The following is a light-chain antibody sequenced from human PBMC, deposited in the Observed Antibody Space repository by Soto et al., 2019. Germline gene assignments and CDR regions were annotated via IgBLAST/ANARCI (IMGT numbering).Light chain of an antibody. CDR3: SSFTGSNYV. V-gene: IGLV2-14*03. Sequence: QSVLTQPASVSGSPGQSITISCTGTISDVGGYNFVSWYQQYPGKAPKLMICDVSNRPSGVSNRFSGSKSGNTASLTISGLQAEDEADYYCSSFTGSNYVFGTGTKLTV. J-gene: IGLJ1*01. CDR1: ISDVGGYNF. CDR2: DVS.